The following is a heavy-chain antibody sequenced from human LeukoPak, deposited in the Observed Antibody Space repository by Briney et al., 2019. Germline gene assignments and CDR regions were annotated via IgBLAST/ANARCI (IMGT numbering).Heavy chain of an antibody. D-gene: IGHD3-3*01. CDR2: INPNSGGT. Sequence: ASVKVSCKASGYTFTGYYMHWVRQAPGQGLEWMGWINPNSGGTNYAQKFQGRVTMTRDTSISTAYMELSRLRSDDTAVYYCARVPTYYDFWSGYYRFDPWGQGTLVTVSS. CDR3: ARVPTYYDFWSGYYRFDP. V-gene: IGHV1-2*02. CDR1: GYTFTGYY. J-gene: IGHJ5*02.